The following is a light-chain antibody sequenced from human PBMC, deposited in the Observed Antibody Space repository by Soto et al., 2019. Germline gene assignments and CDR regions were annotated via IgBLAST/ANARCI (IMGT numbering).Light chain of an antibody. J-gene: IGKJ5*01. Sequence: EIMLTQSPGILSLSPGERASLSCGASQSISSSFLAWYQQKPGQAPRLLIYGASSRATGIPDRFSGTGSGTDFTLTISSLEPEDFAIYYCQQRNYWQVTFGQGTRLEIK. CDR2: GAS. CDR1: QSISSSF. V-gene: IGKV3D-20*02. CDR3: QQRNYWQVT.